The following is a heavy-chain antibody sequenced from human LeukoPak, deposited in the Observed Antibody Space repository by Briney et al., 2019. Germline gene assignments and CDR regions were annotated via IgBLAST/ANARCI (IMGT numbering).Heavy chain of an antibody. CDR3: ARVSLPYYYDGSGYRLNDAFDI. CDR1: GFTVSGNY. D-gene: IGHD3-22*01. V-gene: IGHV3-53*01. Sequence: PGGSLRLSCAASGFTVSGNYMNWVRQAPGKGLEWVSVIYSGGSTYYADSVKGRFTISRDNSKNTLYLQMNSLRAEDTAVYYCARVSLPYYYDGSGYRLNDAFDIWGQGTMVTVSS. J-gene: IGHJ3*02. CDR2: IYSGGST.